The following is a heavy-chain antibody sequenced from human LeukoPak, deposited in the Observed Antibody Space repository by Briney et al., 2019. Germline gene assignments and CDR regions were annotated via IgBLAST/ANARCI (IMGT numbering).Heavy chain of an antibody. V-gene: IGHV3-23*01. CDR1: GLTFSNYA. J-gene: IGHJ3*01. D-gene: IGHD4-17*01. CDR2: ITGSGGT. CDR3: GQDPNGGYLGAFDF. Sequence: GGSLRLSCAASGLTFSNYALVWVRQAPGKRLEWFSAITGSGGTVYADSVKGRFTISRDNSKNTLYLQMNGLRAEDTAVYYCGQDPNGGYLGAFDFWGQGTRVSVSS.